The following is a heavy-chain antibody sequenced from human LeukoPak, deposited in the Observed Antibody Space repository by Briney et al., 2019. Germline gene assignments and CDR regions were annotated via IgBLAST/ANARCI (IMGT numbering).Heavy chain of an antibody. V-gene: IGHV3-33*06. CDR2: IWYDGSNK. Sequence: GGSLRLSCAASGFTFSSYGMHWVRQAPGKGLEWVAVIWYDGSNKYYADSVKGRFTISRDNSKNTLYLQMNSLRAEDTAVYYCAKVPTKAPLNGMDVWGQGTTVTVSS. D-gene: IGHD2-2*01. J-gene: IGHJ6*02. CDR3: AKVPTKAPLNGMDV. CDR1: GFTFSSYG.